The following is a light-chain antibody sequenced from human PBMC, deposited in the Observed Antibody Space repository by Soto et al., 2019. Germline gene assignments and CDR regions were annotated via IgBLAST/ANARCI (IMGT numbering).Light chain of an antibody. CDR3: QQTYNSPLT. CDR2: GAS. Sequence: DIQMTQSPSSLSASVGDRVTITCRASQNIRIYLNWFQQKPGKAPNLLIYGASSLQSGVPSRFSGSRSGTDFTLTINSLQPEDFAVYYCQQTYNSPLTFGQGTKVEMK. V-gene: IGKV1-39*01. J-gene: IGKJ1*01. CDR1: QNIRIY.